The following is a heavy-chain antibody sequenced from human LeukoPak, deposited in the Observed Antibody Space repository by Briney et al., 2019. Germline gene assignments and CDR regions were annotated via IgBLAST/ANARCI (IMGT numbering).Heavy chain of an antibody. CDR1: GGSISSGGYY. J-gene: IGHJ4*02. Sequence: SQTLSLTCTVSGGSISSGGYYWSWIRQHPGKGLEWIGYVYYSGSTYYNPSLKSRVTISVDTSKNQFSLKLSSVSAADTAVYYCARGQEVRYFDYWGQGTLVTVSS. V-gene: IGHV4-31*03. D-gene: IGHD3-10*01. CDR3: ARGQEVRYFDY. CDR2: VYYSGST.